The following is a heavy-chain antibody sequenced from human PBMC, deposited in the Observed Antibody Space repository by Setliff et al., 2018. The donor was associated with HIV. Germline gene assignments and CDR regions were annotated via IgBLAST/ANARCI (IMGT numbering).Heavy chain of an antibody. Sequence: PSETLSLTCTVSGGSINNYFWSWIRQAPGKGLEWLGYIYISGTTNYNPSLKGRVTMFLDTSKNQFSLKLTSVTVADTAVYYCARRSIVGSTRGYYYYALDVWG. V-gene: IGHV4-4*08. CDR2: IYISGTT. CDR3: ARRSIVGSTRGYYYYALDV. CDR1: GGSINNYF. D-gene: IGHD1-26*01. J-gene: IGHJ6*01.